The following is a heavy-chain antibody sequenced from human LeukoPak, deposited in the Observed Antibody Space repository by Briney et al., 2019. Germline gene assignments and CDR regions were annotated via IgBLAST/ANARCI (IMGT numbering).Heavy chain of an antibody. CDR2: ISWDGSST. J-gene: IGHJ3*02. CDR1: GFTFDDYV. V-gene: IGHV3-43D*03. Sequence: GGSLRLSCAVSGFTFDDYVMHWVRQAPGKGLEWVSLISWDGSSTYYADSVKGRFTISRDNSRNFLYLQMNSLRAEDTALYYCARPRRVAAIHAAVDIWGQGTMVTVSS. CDR3: ARPRRVAAIHAAVDI. D-gene: IGHD2-2*02.